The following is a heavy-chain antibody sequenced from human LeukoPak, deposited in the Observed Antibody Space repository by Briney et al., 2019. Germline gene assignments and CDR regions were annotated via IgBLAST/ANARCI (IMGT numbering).Heavy chain of an antibody. CDR1: GFIFSDYY. J-gene: IGHJ4*02. V-gene: IGHV3-11*05. Sequence: GGSLRLSCAASGFIFSDYYMSWIRQAPGKGLEWVSYISSSESDKKYADSVKGRFTIYRDNAKKSLFLQMNSLRAEDTAVYYCARDPRYSYFDYWGQGIPVAVSS. CDR2: ISSSESDK. CDR3: ARDPRYSYFDY. D-gene: IGHD2-15*01.